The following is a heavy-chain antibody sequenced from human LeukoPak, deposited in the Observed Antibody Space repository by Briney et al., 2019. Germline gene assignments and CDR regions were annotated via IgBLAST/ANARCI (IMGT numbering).Heavy chain of an antibody. CDR3: AREDGGKADI. J-gene: IGHJ3*02. CDR2: ISSSSSTI. V-gene: IGHV3-48*02. CDR1: GFTFSRYS. Sequence: GGSLRLSCAASGFTFSRYSMNWVRQAPGKGLEWVSYISSSSSTIDYADSVKGRFSISRDNAKNSLYLQMRSLRDEDTAVYYCAREDGGKADIWGQGTMVTVSS. D-gene: IGHD4-23*01.